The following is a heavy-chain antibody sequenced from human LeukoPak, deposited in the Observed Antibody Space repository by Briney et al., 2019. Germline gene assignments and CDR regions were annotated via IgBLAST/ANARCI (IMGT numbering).Heavy chain of an antibody. CDR2: IKQDGSEK. Sequence: GGSLRLSCAASGFTFSSYWMSWVRQAPGKGLEWVANIKQDGSEKYYVDSAKGRFTISRDNAKNSLYLKMNSLRAEDTAVYYCARGCSGGSCYESKFDPWGQGTLVTVSS. CDR3: ARGCSGGSCYESKFDP. J-gene: IGHJ5*02. D-gene: IGHD2-15*01. V-gene: IGHV3-7*01. CDR1: GFTFSSYW.